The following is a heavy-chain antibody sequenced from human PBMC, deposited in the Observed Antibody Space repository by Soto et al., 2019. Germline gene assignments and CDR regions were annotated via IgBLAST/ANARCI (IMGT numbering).Heavy chain of an antibody. Sequence: QLQLQESGPGLVKPSETLSLTCTVSGGSISSSSYYWGWIRQPPGKGLEWIGSIYYSGSTYYNPSLKSRVTISVDTSKNQFALRLRSVTAADTAVYYCARRLSGSCFQDAFDIWVQGTMVTVSS. J-gene: IGHJ3*02. CDR3: ARRLSGSCFQDAFDI. V-gene: IGHV4-39*01. CDR2: IYYSGST. CDR1: GGSISSSSYY. D-gene: IGHD2-15*01.